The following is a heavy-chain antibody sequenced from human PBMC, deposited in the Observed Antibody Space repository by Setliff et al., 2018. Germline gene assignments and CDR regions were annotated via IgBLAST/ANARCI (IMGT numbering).Heavy chain of an antibody. D-gene: IGHD6-19*01. CDR3: AKGESWWLAPGDAFDI. V-gene: IGHV1-3*01. Sequence: GASVKVSCKASGYTFTSYAMHWVRQAPGQRLEWMGWINAGNGNTKYSQKFQGRVTITRDTSASTAYMELSSLRSEDTAVYYCAKGESWWLAPGDAFDIWGQGTMVTVSS. J-gene: IGHJ3*02. CDR1: GYTFTSYA. CDR2: INAGNGNT.